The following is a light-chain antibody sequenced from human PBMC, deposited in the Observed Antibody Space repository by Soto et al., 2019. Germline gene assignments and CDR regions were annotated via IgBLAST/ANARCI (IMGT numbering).Light chain of an antibody. Sequence: EIVLTQSPGTLSLSPGERATLSCWASQSVASTYLGWYQQKPGQAPMLLIYGASSRATGIPDRFSGSGSGTDFTLTISRLEPEDFALYYCQQYAGSPTFGQGTRLEIK. CDR3: QQYAGSPT. J-gene: IGKJ5*01. CDR1: QSVASTY. V-gene: IGKV3-20*01. CDR2: GAS.